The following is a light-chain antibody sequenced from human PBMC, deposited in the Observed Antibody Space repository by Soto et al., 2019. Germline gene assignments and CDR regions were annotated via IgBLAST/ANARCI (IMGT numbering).Light chain of an antibody. J-gene: IGLJ1*01. CDR2: EVT. V-gene: IGLV2-14*01. CDR3: SSYTSTGTTV. Sequence: QSVLTQPASVSGPLGQSITMSCTGTSTDVGGYNFVSWYQQHPDKAPKLLIYEVTNRPSGVSNRFSGSKSGNTASLTISGLQAEDEADYYCSSYTSTGTTVFGTGTKVTVL. CDR1: STDVGGYNF.